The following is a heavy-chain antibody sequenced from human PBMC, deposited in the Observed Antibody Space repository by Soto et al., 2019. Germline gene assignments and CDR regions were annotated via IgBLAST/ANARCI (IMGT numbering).Heavy chain of an antibody. V-gene: IGHV1-69*13. Sequence: SLKVSCKASGGSFTYTLSWVRQAPGQGLEWMGGIIPIFGTANYAQKFQGRVTITADESTKTAYMELSTLRSEDTAVYYCARLHSHGTYGMDVWGQGTTVTVSS. CDR1: GGSFTYT. J-gene: IGHJ6*02. CDR2: IIPIFGTA. D-gene: IGHD5-18*01. CDR3: ARLHSHGTYGMDV.